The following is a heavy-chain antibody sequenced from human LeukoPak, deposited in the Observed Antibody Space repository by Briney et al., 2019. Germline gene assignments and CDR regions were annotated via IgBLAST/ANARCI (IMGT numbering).Heavy chain of an antibody. D-gene: IGHD3-3*01. CDR2: IYYSGST. CDR3: ARSTIPPRGDFDY. Sequence: ETSETLSLTCTVSGGSISSSSYYWGWIRQPPGKGLEWIGSIYYSGSTYYNPSLKSRVTISVDTSKNQFSLKLSSVTAADTAVYYCARSTIPPRGDFDYWGQGTLVTVSS. CDR1: GGSISSSSYY. J-gene: IGHJ4*02. V-gene: IGHV4-39*01.